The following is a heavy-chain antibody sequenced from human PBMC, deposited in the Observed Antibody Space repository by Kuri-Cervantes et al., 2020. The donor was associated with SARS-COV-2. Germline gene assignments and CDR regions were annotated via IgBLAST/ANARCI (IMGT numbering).Heavy chain of an antibody. CDR3: VTSLPRSGWDGEDAFDI. CDR2: IYNSGST. CDR1: GDSITSSSYY. J-gene: IGHJ3*02. V-gene: IGHV4-39*01. D-gene: IGHD6-19*01. Sequence: ESLKISCTFSGDSITSSSYYWGWIRQPPGKGLEWIGNIYNSGSTYYNPSLKSRVTISVDTSKKQFSLRLGSVTAADAAVYYCVTSLPRSGWDGEDAFDIWGQGTMVTVSS.